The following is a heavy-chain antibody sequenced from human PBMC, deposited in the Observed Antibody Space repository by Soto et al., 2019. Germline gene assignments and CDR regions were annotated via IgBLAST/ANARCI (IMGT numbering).Heavy chain of an antibody. D-gene: IGHD6-13*01. CDR3: AKEGSSSWLYYFGQ. Sequence: PGGSLRLSCAASGFTLSNYAMSWVRQAPGKGLECISIISGSGDNTYSADSVKGRFTISRDNSKNTLYLQMNSLRAEDTAIYYCAKEGSSSWLYYFGQWGQGTLVTVSS. CDR2: ISGSGDNT. CDR1: GFTLSNYA. V-gene: IGHV3-23*01. J-gene: IGHJ4*02.